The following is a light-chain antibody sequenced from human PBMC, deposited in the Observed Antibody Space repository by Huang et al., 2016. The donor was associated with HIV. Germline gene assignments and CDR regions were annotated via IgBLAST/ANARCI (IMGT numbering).Light chain of an antibody. CDR2: DSS. CDR3: QQSYSMPIT. CDR1: QPINTY. Sequence: DIQVTQSPSSLSASVGDRVTITCWASQPINTYLNWYQQKPGKAPKLLIYDSSTLQSGVPSRFSGSGSGTDFTLTISSLQPEDFATYYCQQSYSMPITLGLGTRLEI. J-gene: IGKJ5*01. V-gene: IGKV1-39*01.